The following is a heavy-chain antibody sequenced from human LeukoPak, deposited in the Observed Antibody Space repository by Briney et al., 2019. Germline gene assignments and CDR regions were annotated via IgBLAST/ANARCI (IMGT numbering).Heavy chain of an antibody. CDR1: GYTFTGYY. J-gene: IGHJ4*02. CDR3: ARAGEMATSSRLRF. D-gene: IGHD5-24*01. Sequence: SVKVSCKASGYTFTGYYMHWVRQAPGQGLEWMGGIIPIFGTANYAQKFQGRVTITADESTSTAYMELSSLRSEDTAVYYCARAGEMATSSRLRFWGQGTLVTVSS. V-gene: IGHV1-69*13. CDR2: IIPIFGTA.